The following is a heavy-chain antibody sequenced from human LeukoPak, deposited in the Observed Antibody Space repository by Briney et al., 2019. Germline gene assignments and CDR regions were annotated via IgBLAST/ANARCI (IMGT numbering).Heavy chain of an antibody. CDR1: GGSISNSSYY. V-gene: IGHV4-39*07. D-gene: IGHD5-24*01. J-gene: IGHJ4*02. CDR2: IYYSGST. CDR3: ARTPDVTRWLQPFDY. Sequence: SETLSLTCTVSGGSISNSSYYWGWIRQPPGKGLEWIGSIYYSGSTNYNPSLKSRVTISVDTSKNQFSLRLSSVTAADTAFYYCARTPDVTRWLQPFDYWGQGILVTVSS.